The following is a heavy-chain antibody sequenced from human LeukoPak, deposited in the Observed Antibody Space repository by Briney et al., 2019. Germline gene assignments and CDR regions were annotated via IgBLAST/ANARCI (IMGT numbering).Heavy chain of an antibody. Sequence: PGGSLRLSCAVYGFTFSNYGMTWVRQAPGKGLEWIPGISASGDRIDYADSVKGRFSISRDNSKNTLSLQMNSLRADDTAGYYCANGGKSGSRYYFYWYMDVWGKGTTVTVSS. CDR1: GFTFSNYG. J-gene: IGHJ6*03. CDR2: ISASGDRI. D-gene: IGHD3-3*01. CDR3: ANGGKSGSRYYFYWYMDV. V-gene: IGHV3-23*01.